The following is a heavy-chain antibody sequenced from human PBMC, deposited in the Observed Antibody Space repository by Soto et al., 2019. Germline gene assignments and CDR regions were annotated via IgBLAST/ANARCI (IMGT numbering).Heavy chain of an antibody. D-gene: IGHD3-16*01. Sequence: QVQLVESGGGLVKPGGSLRLSCAASGFTFSDYYMSWIRQAPGKGLEWVSYISSSGSTIYYAYSVKGRFTISRENAKNSLLLQRTNKRAENPAVSYCASLTARPHNGMDVWREGTTVTVS. CDR2: ISSSGSTI. CDR1: GFTFSDYY. CDR3: ASLTARPHNGMDV. J-gene: IGHJ6*02. V-gene: IGHV3-11*01.